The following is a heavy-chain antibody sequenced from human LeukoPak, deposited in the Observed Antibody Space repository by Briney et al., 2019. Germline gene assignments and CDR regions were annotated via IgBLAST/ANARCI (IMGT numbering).Heavy chain of an antibody. Sequence: SVKVSCKASGGTFSSYAISWVRQAPGQGLEWMGGIIPIFGTANYAQKFQGRVTITADESTSTAYMELSSLRSEDTAVYYCARGRATINWFDPWGQGTLVTVSS. CDR1: GGTFSSYA. D-gene: IGHD1-26*01. CDR2: IIPIFGTA. V-gene: IGHV1-69*01. J-gene: IGHJ5*02. CDR3: ARGRATINWFDP.